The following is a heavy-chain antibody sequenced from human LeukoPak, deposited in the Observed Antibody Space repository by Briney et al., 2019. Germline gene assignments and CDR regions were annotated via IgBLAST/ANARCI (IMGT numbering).Heavy chain of an antibody. CDR1: GFSFSNYA. CDR3: ARYSGSYYDFDY. V-gene: IGHV3-23*01. J-gene: IGHJ4*02. Sequence: GGSLRLSCAASGFSFSNYAMGWVRQAPGKGLDWVSVITGSGDSTYYADSVKGRFTISRDNSKNTLYLQMNSLRAEDTAVYYCARYSGSYYDFDYWGQGTLVTVSS. CDR2: ITGSGDST. D-gene: IGHD1-26*01.